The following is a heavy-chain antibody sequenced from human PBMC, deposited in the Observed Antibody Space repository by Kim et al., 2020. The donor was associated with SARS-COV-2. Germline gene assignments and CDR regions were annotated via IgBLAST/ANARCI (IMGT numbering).Heavy chain of an antibody. J-gene: IGHJ4*02. CDR3: ARASYSGYDQPTFNDY. Sequence: SVKVSCKASGGTFSSYAISWVRQAPGQGLEWMGGIIPILVKPNYARKFQGRVTITADESTSTAYMELSSLRSEDTAVYYCARASYSGYDQPTFNDYWGQGTLVTVSS. V-gene: IGHV1-69*13. D-gene: IGHD5-12*01. CDR2: IIPILVKP. CDR1: GGTFSSYA.